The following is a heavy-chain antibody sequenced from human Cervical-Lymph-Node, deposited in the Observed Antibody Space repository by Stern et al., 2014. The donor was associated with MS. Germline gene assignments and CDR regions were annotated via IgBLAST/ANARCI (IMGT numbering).Heavy chain of an antibody. CDR1: GGSISSSNW. J-gene: IGHJ3*01. V-gene: IGHV4-4*02. Sequence: QLQLQESGPGLVKPSGTLSLTCAVSGGSISSSNWWSWVRQPPGKGLEWIGEIYHSGSTNYNPSLKSRVTISIDKSKNHFSLRVNSVTAADTAVYYCARADTLKAFALWGEGTMVTVSS. CDR2: IYHSGST. CDR3: ARADTLKAFAL.